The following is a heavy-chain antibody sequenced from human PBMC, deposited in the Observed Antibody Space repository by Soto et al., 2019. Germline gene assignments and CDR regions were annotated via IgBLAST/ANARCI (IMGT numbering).Heavy chain of an antibody. J-gene: IGHJ6*03. CDR1: GYSFTSYW. CDR2: IYPRDSDT. Sequence: PGESLKISCKGSGYSFTSYWIGWVRQMPGKGLERMGIIYPRDSDTRYSPSFQVQVTISADKSISTAYLQCSSLKASDIAMYYCARHLVRGYMDVWCKGTTVTVSS. V-gene: IGHV5-51*01. D-gene: IGHD3-10*01. CDR3: ARHLVRGYMDV.